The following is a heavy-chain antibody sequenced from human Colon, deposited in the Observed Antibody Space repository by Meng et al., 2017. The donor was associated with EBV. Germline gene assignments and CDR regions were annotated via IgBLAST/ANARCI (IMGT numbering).Heavy chain of an antibody. V-gene: IGHV4-4*02. D-gene: IGHD5-24*01. CDR3: ARGNAYNAPSFDY. CDR2: IYHGGNT. CDR1: GASISSNNW. Sequence: QVQLQESGPGLVAPSGTLSLTCAVSGASISSNNWWSWVRQPPGKGLEWIGEIYHGGNTNYNPSLKSRVTISVDRSNDQFSLSLSSVTAADTAVYYCARGNAYNAPSFDYWGQGTLVTVSS. J-gene: IGHJ4*02.